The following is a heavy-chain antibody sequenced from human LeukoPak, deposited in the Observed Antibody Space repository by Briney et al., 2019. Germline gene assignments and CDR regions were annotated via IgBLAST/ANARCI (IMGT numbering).Heavy chain of an antibody. Sequence: SETLSLTCSVSGGSISSSSYYWGWIRHPPGKGLEWIGYIYYSGSTNYNPSLTSRVTISVDTSKNQFSLKLSSVTAADTAVYYCAREVTGNFDYWGQGTLVTVSS. J-gene: IGHJ4*02. D-gene: IGHD3-10*01. CDR2: IYYSGST. CDR3: AREVTGNFDY. V-gene: IGHV4-61*01. CDR1: GGSISSSSYY.